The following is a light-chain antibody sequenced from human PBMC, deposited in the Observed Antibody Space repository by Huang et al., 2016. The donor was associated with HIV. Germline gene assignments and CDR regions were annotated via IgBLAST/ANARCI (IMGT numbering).Light chain of an antibody. Sequence: DIQVTQSPSSLSASVGDRFTITCRTSQRISSHLSWYQQKIGKGPKLLIYSSTVLQSGVPSRFTGSGSGTDFTLTINSLQPEDFATYYCQQTYSAPVTFGGGTRVEIK. CDR3: QQTYSAPVT. CDR1: QRISSH. J-gene: IGKJ4*01. V-gene: IGKV1-39*01. CDR2: SST.